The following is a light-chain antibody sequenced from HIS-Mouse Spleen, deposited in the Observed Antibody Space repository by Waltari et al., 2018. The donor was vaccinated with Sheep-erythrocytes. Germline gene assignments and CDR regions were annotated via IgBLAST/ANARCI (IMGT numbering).Light chain of an antibody. V-gene: IGLV2-11*01. J-gene: IGLJ1*01. CDR1: SSDVGGYNY. Sequence: QSALTQPRSVSGSPGQSVTISCTGTSSDVGGYNYVSWYQQHPGTAPKLMIYDVSKRPSGAPYCFSGSKSGNTASLIISGLQAEDEADYYCCSYAGSYNYVFGTGTKVTVL. CDR3: CSYAGSYNYV. CDR2: DVS.